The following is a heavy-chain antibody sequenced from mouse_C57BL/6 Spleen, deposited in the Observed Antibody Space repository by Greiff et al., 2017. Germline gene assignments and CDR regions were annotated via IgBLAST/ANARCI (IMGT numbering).Heavy chain of an antibody. CDR2: IGPSDSYT. V-gene: IGHV1-59*01. J-gene: IGHJ2*01. Sequence: VQLQQPGAVLVRPGTSVKLSCKASAYTFTSYWMPWVKQRPGQGLGWIGGIGPSDSYTNYNQKFKGKATLTVDTSASTAYMQLSSLTSEDSAVYYCARGDYGNYVGFDYWGQGTTLTVSS. CDR1: AYTFTSYW. D-gene: IGHD2-1*01. CDR3: ARGDYGNYVGFDY.